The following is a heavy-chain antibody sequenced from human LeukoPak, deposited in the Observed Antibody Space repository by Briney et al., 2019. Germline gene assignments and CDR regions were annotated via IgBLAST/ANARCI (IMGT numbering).Heavy chain of an antibody. Sequence: AASVKVSCKASGYTFTSYYMHWVRQAPGQGLEWMGIINPSGGSTSYAQKFQGRVTMTRDTSTSTVYMELSSLRSEDTAVYYCARGELYCSSTSCYSAYYYYGMDVWGQGTTVTVSS. D-gene: IGHD2-2*01. J-gene: IGHJ6*02. CDR3: ARGELYCSSTSCYSAYYYYGMDV. CDR1: GYTFTSYY. CDR2: INPSGGST. V-gene: IGHV1-46*01.